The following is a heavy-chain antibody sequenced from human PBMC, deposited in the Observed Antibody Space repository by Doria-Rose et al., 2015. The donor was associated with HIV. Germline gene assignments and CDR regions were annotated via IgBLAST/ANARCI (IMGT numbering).Heavy chain of an antibody. J-gene: IGHJ4*02. CDR2: LSSSGST. Sequence: QVQLQESGPALVRPSQNLSLTCTVSGDSISSGDSFWSWIRQPPGHGLVWIGCLSSSGSTYYYPSIRGRLTIALDASKNQFSLILNSVTAADTAVYYCARARNYGFPHFFDFWGQGPLVTVSS. CDR1: GDSISSGDSF. D-gene: IGHD3-10*01. V-gene: IGHV4-30-4*01. CDR3: ARARNYGFPHFFDF.